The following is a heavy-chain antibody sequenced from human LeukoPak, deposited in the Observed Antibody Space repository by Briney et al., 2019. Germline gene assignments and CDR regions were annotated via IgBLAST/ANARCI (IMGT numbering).Heavy chain of an antibody. D-gene: IGHD2-2*01. CDR3: ARVRDYCSSTSCYFDWGGYYYYMDV. J-gene: IGHJ6*03. CDR1: GGSISSSSYY. V-gene: IGHV4-39*01. Sequence: SETLSLTCTVSGGSISSSSYYWGWIRQPPGKGLEWIGSIYYSGSTYYNPSLKSRVTISVDTSKNQFSLKLSSVTAADTAVYYCARVRDYCSSTSCYFDWGGYYYYMDVWGKGTTVTVSS. CDR2: IYYSGST.